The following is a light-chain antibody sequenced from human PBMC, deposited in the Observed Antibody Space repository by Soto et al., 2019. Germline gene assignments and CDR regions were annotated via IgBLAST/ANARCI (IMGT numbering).Light chain of an antibody. CDR2: NNN. Sequence: QSVLTQPPSASGTPGQRVTISCSGSSSNIGSNTVNWYQQLPGTAPTLLIYNNNQRPSGVSDRFSGSTSGTSASLAISGLQYADEAAYYCAAWDDSLNGLVFGTGTKVTVL. V-gene: IGLV1-44*01. CDR1: SSNIGSNT. CDR3: AAWDDSLNGLV. J-gene: IGLJ1*01.